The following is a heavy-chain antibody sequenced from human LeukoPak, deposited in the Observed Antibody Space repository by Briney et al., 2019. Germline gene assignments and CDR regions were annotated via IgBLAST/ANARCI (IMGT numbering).Heavy chain of an antibody. CDR3: ARDFVVVTVNDAFDI. CDR1: GFTVSSNY. Sequence: GGSLRLSCAASGFTVSSNYMSWVRQAPGKGLEWVSVIYSGGSTYYADSVKGRFTTSRDNSKNTLYLQMNSLRAEDTAVYYCARDFVVVTVNDAFDIWGQGTMVTVSS. V-gene: IGHV3-66*01. D-gene: IGHD2-21*02. CDR2: IYSGGST. J-gene: IGHJ3*02.